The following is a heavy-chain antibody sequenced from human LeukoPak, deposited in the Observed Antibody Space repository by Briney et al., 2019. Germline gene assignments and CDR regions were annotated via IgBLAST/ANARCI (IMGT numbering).Heavy chain of an antibody. D-gene: IGHD3-9*01. V-gene: IGHV1-24*01. Sequence: ASVKVSCKVSGYTLTELSMHWVRQAPGKGLEWMGGFDPEDGGTICAQKFQGRVTMTEDTSTDTAYMELSSLRSEDTAVYYCATVPPTYYDILTAHYYFDYWGQGTLVTVSS. CDR2: FDPEDGGT. CDR1: GYTLTELS. J-gene: IGHJ4*02. CDR3: ATVPPTYYDILTAHYYFDY.